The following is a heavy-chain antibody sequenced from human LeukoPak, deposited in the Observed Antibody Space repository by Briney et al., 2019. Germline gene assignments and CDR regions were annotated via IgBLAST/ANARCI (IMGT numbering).Heavy chain of an antibody. CDR3: LVVPALGFDY. CDR1: GGTFSSYA. J-gene: IGHJ4*02. V-gene: IGHV1-69*13. CDR2: IIPIFGTA. D-gene: IGHD2-2*01. Sequence: SVKVSCKASGGTFSSYAISWVRQAPGQGLEWMGGIIPIFGTANYAQKFQGRVTITADESTSTAYVELSSLRSEDTAVYYCLVVPALGFDYWGQGTLVTVSS.